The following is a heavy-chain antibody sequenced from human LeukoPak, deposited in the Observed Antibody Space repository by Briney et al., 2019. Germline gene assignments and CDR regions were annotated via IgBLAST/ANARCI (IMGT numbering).Heavy chain of an antibody. CDR2: IYNTGST. CDR3: ARSYSVTTYNWFDP. J-gene: IGHJ5*02. D-gene: IGHD5/OR15-5a*01. V-gene: IGHV4-4*07. Sequence: SETLSLTCTVSGGSIGAYYWTWIRQPAGKGLGWIGRIYNTGSTNYNPSLKSRVTMSVDTSKNQFSLNLTSVTAADTAMYYCARSYSVTTYNWFDPWGQGTLVTVSS. CDR1: GGSIGAYY.